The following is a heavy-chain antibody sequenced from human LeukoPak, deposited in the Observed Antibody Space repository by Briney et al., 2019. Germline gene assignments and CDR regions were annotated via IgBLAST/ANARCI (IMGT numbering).Heavy chain of an antibody. CDR3: ARGISSGYAFDI. V-gene: IGHV3-21*01. CDR2: ISSSSSYI. Sequence: GGSLRLSCAASGFTFSSYSMNWVRQAPGKGLEWVSSISSSSSYIYYADSVKGRFTISRDNAKNSLYLQMNSLRAEDTAVYYCARGISSGYAFDIWGQGTMVTVSS. D-gene: IGHD6-19*01. CDR1: GFTFSSYS. J-gene: IGHJ3*02.